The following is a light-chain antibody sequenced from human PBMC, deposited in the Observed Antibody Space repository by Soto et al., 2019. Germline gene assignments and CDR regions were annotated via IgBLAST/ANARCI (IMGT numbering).Light chain of an antibody. J-gene: IGLJ1*01. CDR2: DVT. V-gene: IGLV2-14*01. CDR1: SSDVGGYNY. CDR3: SSYTDRSTYV. Sequence: QSALTQSASVSGYPGQSITISCTGTSSDVGGYNYVSWYQQHPGKAPKLMIYDVTNRPSGVSNRFSGSKSGNTASLTISGLQAEDEADYYCSSYTDRSTYVFGTGTKLTVL.